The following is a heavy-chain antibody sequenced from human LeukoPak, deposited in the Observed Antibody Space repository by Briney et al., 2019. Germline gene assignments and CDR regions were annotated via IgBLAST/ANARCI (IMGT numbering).Heavy chain of an antibody. V-gene: IGHV3-7*01. CDR1: GFTFSNYA. CDR2: IDLDGSET. J-gene: IGHJ4*02. D-gene: IGHD3-10*01. Sequence: GGSLRLSCAASGFTFSNYAMNWVRQAPGKGLEWVANIDLDGSETYYVDSVKGRFTVSRDNARNSLSLQMNSLRAEDAAVYYCARDFSGEFDYWGQGTLVTVSS. CDR3: ARDFSGEFDY.